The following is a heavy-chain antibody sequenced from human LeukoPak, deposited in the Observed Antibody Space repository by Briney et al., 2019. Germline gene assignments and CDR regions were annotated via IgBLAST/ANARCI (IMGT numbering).Heavy chain of an antibody. V-gene: IGHV3-30*18. D-gene: IGHD1-26*01. CDR3: AKDVPPIVGPHPVGYFDY. CDR2: ISNDESKI. CDR1: GFTFSSYG. Sequence: SGGSLRLSCAASGFTFSSYGMHWVRQAPGKGLEWVEVISNDESKIYYADSVKGRFTISRDNSKNTLYLQMSSLRVEDTAVYYCAKDVPPIVGPHPVGYFDYSGQGTLVTVSS. J-gene: IGHJ4*02.